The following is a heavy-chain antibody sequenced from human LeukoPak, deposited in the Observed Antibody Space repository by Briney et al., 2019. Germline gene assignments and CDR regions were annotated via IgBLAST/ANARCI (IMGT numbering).Heavy chain of an antibody. V-gene: IGHV3-30*09. D-gene: IGHD3-9*01. CDR2: ISYDVNNK. CDR3: ASSDTYDILTGYGRGDYMDV. CDR1: GFTFSTYA. J-gene: IGHJ6*03. Sequence: GGSLRLSCAASGFTFSTYAMHWVRQAPGKGLEWVAVISYDVNNKYYADFVKGRFAISRHNSKNTLYLQMNSLRAEDTAVYYCASSDTYDILTGYGRGDYMDVWGKGTTVTISS.